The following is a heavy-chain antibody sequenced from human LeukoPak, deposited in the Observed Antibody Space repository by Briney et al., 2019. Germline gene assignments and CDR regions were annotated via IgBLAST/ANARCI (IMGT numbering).Heavy chain of an antibody. J-gene: IGHJ5*02. Sequence: PGGSLRLSCAASGFTFSSYGMHWVRQAPGKGLEWVAFIRYDGSNKYYADSVKGRFTISRDNSKNTLYLQMNSLRAEDTAVYYCAKDTQLQYYDFWSGSWFDPWGQGTLVTVSS. D-gene: IGHD3-3*01. CDR3: AKDTQLQYYDFWSGSWFDP. V-gene: IGHV3-30*02. CDR2: IRYDGSNK. CDR1: GFTFSSYG.